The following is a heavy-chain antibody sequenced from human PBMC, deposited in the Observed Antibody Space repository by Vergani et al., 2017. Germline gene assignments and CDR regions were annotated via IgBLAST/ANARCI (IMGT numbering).Heavy chain of an antibody. Sequence: EVQLVESGGGLVQPGGSLRLSCAASGFTFSSYWMSWVRQAPGKGLEWVANIKQDGSEKYYVDSVKGRFTISRDNAKNSLYLQMNSLRAEDTAVYYCTTVGGSYSHLDHDYWGQGTLVTVSS. D-gene: IGHD1-26*01. CDR2: IKQDGSEK. V-gene: IGHV3-7*03. CDR1: GFTFSSYW. CDR3: TTVGGSYSHLDHDY. J-gene: IGHJ4*02.